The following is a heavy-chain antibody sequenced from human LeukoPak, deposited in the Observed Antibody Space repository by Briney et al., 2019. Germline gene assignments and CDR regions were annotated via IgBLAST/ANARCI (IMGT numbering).Heavy chain of an antibody. J-gene: IGHJ5*02. CDR1: GDSINNYY. CDR3: AGSSWFPYNWFDP. Sequence: SETLSLTCAVSGDSINNYYWSWIRQPAGKGLEWVGRIYTRGTTNYNPSLKSRVTMSVDTSKNQFSLSLTSVTAADTAVYYCAGSSWFPYNWFDPWGQGTLVTVSS. CDR2: IYTRGTT. V-gene: IGHV4-4*07. D-gene: IGHD6-13*01.